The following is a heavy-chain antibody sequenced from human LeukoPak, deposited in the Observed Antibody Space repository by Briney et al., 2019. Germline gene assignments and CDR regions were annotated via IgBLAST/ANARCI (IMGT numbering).Heavy chain of an antibody. J-gene: IGHJ4*02. Sequence: PGGSLRLSCTASGFSVSHNYMNWVRQAPGKGLEWVALIYSGGNTHYADSVKGRFTISGDNSKNTLYLQMSSLRVEDTAVYYCTGDTPGIAASVSGGWGQGTLVTVSS. CDR1: GFSVSHNY. CDR3: TGDTPGIAASVSGG. V-gene: IGHV3-53*01. CDR2: IYSGGNT. D-gene: IGHD6-13*01.